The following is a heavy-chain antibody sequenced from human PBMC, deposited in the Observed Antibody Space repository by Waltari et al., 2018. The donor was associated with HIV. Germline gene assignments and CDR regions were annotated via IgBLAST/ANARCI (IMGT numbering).Heavy chain of an antibody. V-gene: IGHV3-7*01. CDR3: ARDHESGAGMYYFSH. CDR2: INQDGSEK. Sequence: EVLLVQSGGDLVQPGESLRPPCGAAGFTLSTYWMNWVRQAPGQGLEWVATINQDGSEKYYVDSVKGRFIISRDNAWTSLSLEMNNLRAEDTAVYYCARDHESGAGMYYFSHWGQGSLVTVSS. J-gene: IGHJ4*02. CDR1: GFTLSTYW. D-gene: IGHD3-16*01.